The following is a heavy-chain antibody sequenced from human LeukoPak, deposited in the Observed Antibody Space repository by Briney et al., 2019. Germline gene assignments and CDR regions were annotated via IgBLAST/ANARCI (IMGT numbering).Heavy chain of an antibody. CDR2: ISYDGSNK. J-gene: IGHJ5*02. CDR3: ARDNGDP. V-gene: IGHV3-30*04. Sequence: GGSLRLSCAASGFTFNNYAMHWVRQAPGKGLEWVAIISYDGSNKYYADSVKGRFTISRDNSKNTLFLQMNSLRAEDTAVYYCARDNGDPWGQGTLVTVSS. CDR1: GFTFNNYA. D-gene: IGHD4-17*01.